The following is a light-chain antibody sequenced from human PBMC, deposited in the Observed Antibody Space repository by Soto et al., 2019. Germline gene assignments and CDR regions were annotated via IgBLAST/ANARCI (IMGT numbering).Light chain of an antibody. CDR2: GAS. V-gene: IGKV3-15*01. Sequence: EIVMTQSPATLSVSPGERATLSCRASQSVSSDLAWYHQKPGQAPRLLIYGASTRATGIPARFSGSGSGTEFTLTINSLQSEGFAVYYCQQYNNWPRTFGQGTKVEIK. CDR3: QQYNNWPRT. CDR1: QSVSSD. J-gene: IGKJ1*01.